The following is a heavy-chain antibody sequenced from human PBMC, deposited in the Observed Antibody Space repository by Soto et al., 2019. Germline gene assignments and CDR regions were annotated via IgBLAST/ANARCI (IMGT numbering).Heavy chain of an antibody. CDR2: ISYDGGDK. CDR1: GFTFSSYA. J-gene: IGHJ4*02. V-gene: IGHV3-30*18. D-gene: IGHD3-16*02. CDR3: AKALGELSPESYDY. Sequence: QVQLVESGGGVVQPGRSLRLSCAASGFTFSSYAMNWVRQAPGKGLEWVAVISYDGGDKYYADFVKGRFTISRDNSKNTLNLQMNSLRADDTAVYYCAKALGELSPESYDYWGQGTLITVSS.